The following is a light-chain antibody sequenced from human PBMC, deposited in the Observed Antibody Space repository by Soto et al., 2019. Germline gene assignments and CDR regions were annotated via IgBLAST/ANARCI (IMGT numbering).Light chain of an antibody. CDR2: AAS. J-gene: IGKJ4*01. Sequence: DIQMTQSPSSLSASVGDRVTITCQASQSISSYLHWYQQKPGKAPKLLIYAASSLQSGVPSRFSGSGSGTDFTLTISSLQPEDFARYYCQQSYSTSGTFGGGTKVEIK. CDR3: QQSYSTSGT. CDR1: QSISSY. V-gene: IGKV1-39*01.